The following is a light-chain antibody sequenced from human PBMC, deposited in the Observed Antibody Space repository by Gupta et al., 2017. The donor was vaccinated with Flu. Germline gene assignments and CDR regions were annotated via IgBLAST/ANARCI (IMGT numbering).Light chain of an antibody. V-gene: IGKV3-20*01. J-gene: IGKJ2*01. Sequence: IVLTQSPGTLSLSPGDRVSLSCRASQNVLHNHLAWYQQKPGQAPRLLVYVTSNRATGIPDRFSGSGSGTDFAHAVSSVEPEDFAVYYCQQFGSSRLTFGQGTKLEIK. CDR3: QQFGSSRLT. CDR2: VTS. CDR1: QNVLHNH.